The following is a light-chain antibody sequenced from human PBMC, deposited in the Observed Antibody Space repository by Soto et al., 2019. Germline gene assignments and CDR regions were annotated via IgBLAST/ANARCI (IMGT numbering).Light chain of an antibody. CDR1: QSFVYSDGNTY. J-gene: IGKJ3*01. CDR2: KVS. Sequence: DVVMTQSPLSLPVTLGQPASISCRSSQSFVYSDGNTYLSWFHQRPGRSPRRLISKVSNRDSGVPDRVNGSGSGTDFSLKISRVEAEDVGVYYCMKGTHFGPGTRVDI. V-gene: IGKV2-30*01. CDR3: MKGTH.